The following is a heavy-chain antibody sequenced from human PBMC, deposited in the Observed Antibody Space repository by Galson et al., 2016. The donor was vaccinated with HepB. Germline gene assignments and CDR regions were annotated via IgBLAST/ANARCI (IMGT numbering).Heavy chain of an antibody. CDR1: GGSISSGDYY. CDR3: SRDKGWGSGHGALDI. J-gene: IGHJ3*02. D-gene: IGHD5-12*01. CDR2: IYYSGST. V-gene: IGHV4-30-4*08. Sequence: TLSLTCTVSGGSISSGDYYWSWIRQSPGKGLEWIGYIYYSGSTYYNPSLKSRVSISVDTSKNQFSLNLSSVTAADTAAYYCSRDKGWGSGHGALDIWGQGTMVIVSS.